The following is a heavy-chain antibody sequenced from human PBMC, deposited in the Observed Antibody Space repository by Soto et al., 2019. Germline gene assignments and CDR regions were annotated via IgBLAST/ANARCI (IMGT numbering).Heavy chain of an antibody. Sequence: PSETLSLTCTVSGGSIRSSSYYWGWIRQPPGEGLEWIGSMYYSGSVYYNSSLKSRVTISVDTSKNQFSLKLRSVTAADTAVYYCAAEWLLSQSPTSIDFWGQGTLVTVSS. J-gene: IGHJ4*02. V-gene: IGHV4-39*01. CDR3: AAEWLLSQSPTSIDF. D-gene: IGHD3-3*01. CDR2: MYYSGSV. CDR1: GGSIRSSSYY.